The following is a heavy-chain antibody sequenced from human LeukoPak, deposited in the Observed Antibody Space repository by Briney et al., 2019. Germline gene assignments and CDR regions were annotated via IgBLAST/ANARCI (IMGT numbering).Heavy chain of an antibody. CDR1: GGSISSYY. CDR3: ASSYSSSWYYFDY. D-gene: IGHD6-13*01. V-gene: IGHV4-59*01. Sequence: PSETLSLTCTVSGGSISSYYWSWIWQPPGKGLEWIGYIYYSGSTNYNPSLKSRVTISVDTSKNQFSLKLGSVTAADTAVYYCASSYSSSWYYFDYWGQGTLVTVSS. J-gene: IGHJ4*02. CDR2: IYYSGST.